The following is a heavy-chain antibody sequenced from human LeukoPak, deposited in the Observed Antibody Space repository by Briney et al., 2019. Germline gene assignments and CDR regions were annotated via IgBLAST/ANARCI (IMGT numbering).Heavy chain of an antibody. Sequence: ASVKVSCKASGYTFTSYYMHWVRQAPGQGLEWMGWINPNSGGTNYAQKFQGRVTMTRDTSISTAYMELSRLRSDDTAVYYCARDPIVGAIRLSDWGQGTLVTVSS. CDR1: GYTFTSYY. J-gene: IGHJ4*02. CDR2: INPNSGGT. CDR3: ARDPIVGAIRLSD. V-gene: IGHV1-2*02. D-gene: IGHD1-26*01.